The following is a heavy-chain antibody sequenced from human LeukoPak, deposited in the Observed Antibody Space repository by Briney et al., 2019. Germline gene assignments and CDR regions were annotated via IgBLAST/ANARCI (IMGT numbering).Heavy chain of an antibody. CDR3: ASSPIAARPSPLV. CDR1: GYTFTSYG. Sequence: ASVKVSCKASGYTFTSYGISWVRQAPGQGLEWMGWISAYNGNTNYAQKLQGRVTMTTDTSTSTAYMELRSLRSDDAAVYYCASSPIAARPSPLVWGQGTLVTVSS. V-gene: IGHV1-18*01. CDR2: ISAYNGNT. J-gene: IGHJ4*02. D-gene: IGHD6-6*01.